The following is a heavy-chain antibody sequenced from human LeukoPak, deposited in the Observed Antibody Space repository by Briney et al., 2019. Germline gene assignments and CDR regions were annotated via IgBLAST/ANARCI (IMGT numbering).Heavy chain of an antibody. Sequence: SSVKVSCKASGGTSSSYTISWVRQAPGQGLEWMGRIIPILGIANYAQKFQGRVTITADKSTSTAYMELSSLRSEDTAVYYCARASSSGYYYMDVWGKGTTVTVSS. CDR3: ARASSSGYYYMDV. V-gene: IGHV1-69*02. D-gene: IGHD3-10*01. CDR2: IIPILGIA. CDR1: GGTSSSYT. J-gene: IGHJ6*03.